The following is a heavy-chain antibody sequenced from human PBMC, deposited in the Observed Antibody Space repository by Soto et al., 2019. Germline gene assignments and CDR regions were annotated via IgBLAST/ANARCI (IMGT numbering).Heavy chain of an antibody. CDR1: GFTFSSYA. D-gene: IGHD6-19*01. J-gene: IGHJ6*02. CDR3: VKWNIAVAGPYYYYGMDV. Sequence: QPGGSLRLSCSASGFTFSSYAMHWVRQAPGKGLEYVSAISSNGGSTYYADSVKGRFTISRDNSKNTLYLQMSSLRAEDTAVYYCVKWNIAVAGPYYYYGMDVWGQGTTVTVSS. V-gene: IGHV3-64D*06. CDR2: ISSNGGST.